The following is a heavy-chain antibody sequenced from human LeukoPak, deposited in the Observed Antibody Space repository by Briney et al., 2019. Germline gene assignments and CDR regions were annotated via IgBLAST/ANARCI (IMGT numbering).Heavy chain of an antibody. Sequence: GGSLRLSCAASGFTFNSYAINWVRQAPGKGLEWVSAIIGSGDTTHYADSVKGRFTVSRDNSKSTLYLQMSSLRAEDTAVYYCAKDRVEAGALGSFDLWGRGTLVTVSS. CDR1: GFTFNSYA. D-gene: IGHD3-3*01. CDR2: IIGSGDTT. J-gene: IGHJ2*01. CDR3: AKDRVEAGALGSFDL. V-gene: IGHV3-23*01.